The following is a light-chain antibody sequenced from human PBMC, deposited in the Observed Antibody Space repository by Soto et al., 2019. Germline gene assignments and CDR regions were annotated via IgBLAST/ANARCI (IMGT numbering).Light chain of an antibody. V-gene: IGKV3-20*01. Sequence: EIVLTQSPGTLSLSPGERATLSCRASQSVSSNYLAWYQQKPGQAPRPLIYGASSRATGIPDRFSGSGAGTDVTLTISRLEPEDVAVYYYQQYGSSPWTFGQGTKVEIK. J-gene: IGKJ1*01. CDR1: QSVSSNY. CDR2: GAS. CDR3: QQYGSSPWT.